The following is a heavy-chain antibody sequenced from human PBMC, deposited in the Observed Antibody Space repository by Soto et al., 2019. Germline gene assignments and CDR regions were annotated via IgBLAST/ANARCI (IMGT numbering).Heavy chain of an antibody. CDR2: ISGNGADT. CDR3: AKMGYDGGGVRRFFDY. J-gene: IGHJ4*01. CDR1: GFIFSPYA. V-gene: IGHV3-23*01. Sequence: EVLLLESGGGLVQHGGSLRLSCAASGFIFSPYAMSWVRQTPGKGLEWVSTISGNGADTYYPDSVKGRFIISRDNSKNTLSLQLNSLRADDTAIYYCAKMGYDGGGVRRFFDYWGHGVLVTVSS. D-gene: IGHD3-22*01.